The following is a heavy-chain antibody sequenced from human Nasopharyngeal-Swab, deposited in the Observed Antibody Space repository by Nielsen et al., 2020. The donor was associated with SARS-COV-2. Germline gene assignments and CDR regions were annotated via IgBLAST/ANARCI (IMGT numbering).Heavy chain of an antibody. V-gene: IGHV3-21*01. Sequence: GESLKISCAASGFTFSSYSMNWVRQAPGKGLEWVSSISSSSYIYYADSVKGRFTISRDNAKNSLYLQMNSLRAEDTAVYYCARSSPLGYCSSTSCYGLDGYWGQGTLVTVSS. D-gene: IGHD2-2*01. CDR3: ARSSPLGYCSSTSCYGLDGY. CDR2: ISSSSYI. CDR1: GFTFSSYS. J-gene: IGHJ4*02.